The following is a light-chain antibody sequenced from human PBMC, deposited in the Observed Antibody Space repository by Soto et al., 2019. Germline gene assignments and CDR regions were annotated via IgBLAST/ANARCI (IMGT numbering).Light chain of an antibody. CDR2: GAS. CDR1: QSVSNNY. CDR3: QQANNFPPT. Sequence: EIVLTQSPGTLSLSPGERATLSCRASQSVSNNYLAWYQQKPGQAPRLLIYGASNRATGIPARFSGSGSGTDFTLTISSLQPEDFATYYCQQANNFPPTFGQGTKVDIK. J-gene: IGKJ1*01. V-gene: IGKV3D-7*01.